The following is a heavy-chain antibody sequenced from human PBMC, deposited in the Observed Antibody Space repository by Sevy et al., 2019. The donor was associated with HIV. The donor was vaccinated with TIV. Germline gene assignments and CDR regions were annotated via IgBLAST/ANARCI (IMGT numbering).Heavy chain of an antibody. CDR1: GFTFSSYA. CDR3: ARAPDPSCRSTRCYYFDY. CDR2: TSARDSST. Sequence: GGSLRLSCVASGFTFSSYAVSWVRQAPGKGLEWVAATSARDSSTYHADSVGGRFTISRDNSQNTLYLQMNSLRAEDTAVYYCARAPDPSCRSTRCYYFDYWGQGTLVTSPQ. V-gene: IGHV3-23*01. D-gene: IGHD2-2*01. J-gene: IGHJ4*02.